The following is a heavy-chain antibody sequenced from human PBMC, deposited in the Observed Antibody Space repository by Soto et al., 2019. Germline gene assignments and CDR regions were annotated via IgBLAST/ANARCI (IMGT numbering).Heavy chain of an antibody. CDR3: ARPRYLPDDFFDV. Sequence: PGGSLRLSCAASGFTFTNYWMQWVRQAPGKGLVWVSRINSDGSSTSHADSVKGRFTISRDNAKNTLYLQMSSLRAEDTAVYYFARPRYLPDDFFDVWAEGQWSPSPQ. CDR1: GFTFTNYW. J-gene: IGHJ3*01. D-gene: IGHD3-3*01. V-gene: IGHV3-74*01. CDR2: INSDGSST.